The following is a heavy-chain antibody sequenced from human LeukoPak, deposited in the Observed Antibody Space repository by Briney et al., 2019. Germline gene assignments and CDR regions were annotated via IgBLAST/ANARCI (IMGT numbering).Heavy chain of an antibody. D-gene: IGHD1-26*01. CDR1: GGSISSYY. Sequence: SETLSLTCTVSGGSISSYYWSWIRQPPGKGLEWIGYIYYSGSTNYNPSLKSRVTISVDTSKNQFSLKLSSATAADTAVYYCARHRGSGSYSYFDYWGQGTLVTVSS. V-gene: IGHV4-59*08. J-gene: IGHJ4*02. CDR2: IYYSGST. CDR3: ARHRGSGSYSYFDY.